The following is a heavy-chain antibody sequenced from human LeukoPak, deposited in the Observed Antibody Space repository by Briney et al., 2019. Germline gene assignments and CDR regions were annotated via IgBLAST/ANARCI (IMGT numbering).Heavy chain of an antibody. Sequence: GGSLRLSCAASGFTFSSYSMNWVRQAPGKGLEWVSSISSSSSYIYYADSVKGRFTISRDNVKNSLYLEMNSLRVEDSAVYYCARDHYFDISGYLDYWGQGTPVTVSS. CDR2: ISSSSSYI. D-gene: IGHD3-22*01. CDR1: GFTFSSYS. J-gene: IGHJ4*02. CDR3: ARDHYFDISGYLDY. V-gene: IGHV3-21*06.